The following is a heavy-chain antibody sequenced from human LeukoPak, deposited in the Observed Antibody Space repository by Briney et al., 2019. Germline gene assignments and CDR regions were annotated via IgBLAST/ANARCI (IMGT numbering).Heavy chain of an antibody. V-gene: IGHV4-59*01. D-gene: IGHD6-13*01. CDR3: ARGVYLAAGQYGY. Sequence: SETLSLTCTVSGGSISSYYWSWIRQPPGKGLEWIGYIYYSGTTNYNPSLKSRVTISVDTSKNQFSLKLSSVTAADTAVYYCARGVYLAAGQYGYWGQGTLVTVSS. J-gene: IGHJ4*02. CDR2: IYYSGTT. CDR1: GGSISSYY.